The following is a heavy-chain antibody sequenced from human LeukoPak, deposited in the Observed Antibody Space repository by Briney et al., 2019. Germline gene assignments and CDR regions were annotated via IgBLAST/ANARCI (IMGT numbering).Heavy chain of an antibody. D-gene: IGHD5-18*01. CDR2: INHSRST. V-gene: IGHV4-34*01. Sequence: PSETLSLTCAVYGGSFSGYYWSWIRQPPGKGLEWIGEINHSRSTNYNPSLKSRVTISVDTSKNQFSLKLSSVTAADTAVYYCARGSPRIQLWLRYWYCELRGRGTLVTVSS. J-gene: IGHJ2*01. CDR3: ARGSPRIQLWLRYWYCEL. CDR1: GGSFSGYY.